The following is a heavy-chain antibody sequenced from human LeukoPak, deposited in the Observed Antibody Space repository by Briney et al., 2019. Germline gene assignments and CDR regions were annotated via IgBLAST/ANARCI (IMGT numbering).Heavy chain of an antibody. J-gene: IGHJ4*02. CDR2: ISGSGGST. CDR3: AKDREYSSSFGGFDY. D-gene: IGHD6-6*01. CDR1: GLTFSSYV. V-gene: IGHV3-23*01. Sequence: GGSLRLSCAASGLTFSSYVMSWVRQAPGKGLEWVSAISGSGGSTYYADSVKGRFTISRDNSKNTLYLQMNSLRAEDTAVYYCAKDREYSSSFGGFDYWGQGTLVTVSS.